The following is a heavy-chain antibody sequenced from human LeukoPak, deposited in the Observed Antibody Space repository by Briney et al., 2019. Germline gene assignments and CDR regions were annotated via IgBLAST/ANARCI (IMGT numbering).Heavy chain of an antibody. CDR1: GFTFSGYA. Sequence: GGSLRLSCAASGFTFSGYAMSWVRQAPGKGLEWVSAISDTAGDTYYADSVKGRFTISRDNSRSTLYLQMNSLRAEDTAIYYCAKRIQYSSSSAYFDYWGQGPLVTVSS. D-gene: IGHD6-6*01. CDR3: AKRIQYSSSSAYFDY. J-gene: IGHJ4*02. V-gene: IGHV3-23*01. CDR2: ISDTAGDT.